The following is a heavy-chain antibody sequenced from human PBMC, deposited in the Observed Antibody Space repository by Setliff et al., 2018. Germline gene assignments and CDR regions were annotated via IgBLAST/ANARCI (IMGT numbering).Heavy chain of an antibody. Sequence: PSETLSLTCTVSGGSISSMSYYWSWIRQPTGKGLEWIGRIFPTGTTNYNPDLKSRVTMSVDTSKKRFSLRLTTLTAADTAVYFCARDNTILGATDHWGQGTLVTVSS. CDR1: GGSISSMSYY. CDR2: IFPTGTT. J-gene: IGHJ5*02. D-gene: IGHD1-26*01. V-gene: IGHV4-61*02. CDR3: ARDNTILGATDH.